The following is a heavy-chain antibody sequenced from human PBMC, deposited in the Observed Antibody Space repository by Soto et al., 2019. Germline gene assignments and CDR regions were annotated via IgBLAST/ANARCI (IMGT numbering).Heavy chain of an antibody. CDR2: IAYDGINT. CDR1: GFNFGTYA. CDR3: ARVIPGNNFSYFPGLDV. Sequence: LRLSCFASGFNFGTYAIHWVRQAPGKGLQWVALIAYDGINTYYADSGKGRFTISRDNSKNTLHLQMNILRPEDTGVYFCARVIPGNNFSYFPGLDVWGQG. V-gene: IGHV3-30-3*01. D-gene: IGHD1-1*01. J-gene: IGHJ6*02.